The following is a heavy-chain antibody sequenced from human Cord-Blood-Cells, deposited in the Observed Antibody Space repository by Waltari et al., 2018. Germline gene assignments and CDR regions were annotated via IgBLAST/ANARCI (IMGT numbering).Heavy chain of an antibody. Sequence: EVQLVESGEGLVQPGGSLRLSCAASGFTFSSYAMHWVRQAPGTGLEYVSAISSNGGSTYYADSVKGRFTISRDNSKNTLYLQMGSLRAEDMAVYYCARSSDIVVVPAAKEFDYWGQGTLVTVSS. J-gene: IGHJ4*02. CDR3: ARSSDIVVVPAAKEFDY. CDR1: GFTFSSYA. D-gene: IGHD2-2*01. CDR2: ISSNGGST. V-gene: IGHV3-64*02.